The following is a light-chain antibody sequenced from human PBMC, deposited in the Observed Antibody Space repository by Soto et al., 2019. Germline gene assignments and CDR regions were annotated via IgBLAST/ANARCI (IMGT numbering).Light chain of an antibody. Sequence: EIVLTQSPGTLSLSPGERATLSCRASQSVNSNYLGWYQKKPAQAPRLLIYAASSRATGVPDRFSGSGSGTDFTLTISRLEPEDFAVDYCQQYGTSPYTFGQGTKLEIK. CDR2: AAS. CDR1: QSVNSNY. V-gene: IGKV3-20*01. J-gene: IGKJ2*01. CDR3: QQYGTSPYT.